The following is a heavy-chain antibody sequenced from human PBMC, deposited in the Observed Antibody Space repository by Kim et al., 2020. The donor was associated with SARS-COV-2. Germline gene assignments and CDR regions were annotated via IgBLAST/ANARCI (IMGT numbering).Heavy chain of an antibody. CDR3: ARDPGELLTTYFDY. Sequence: SETLSLTCTVSGYSISSGYYWGWIRQPPGKGLEWIGSIYHSGSTYYNPSLKSRVTISVDTSKNQFSLKLSSVTAADTAVYYCARDPGELLTTYFDYWGQGTLVTVSS. J-gene: IGHJ4*02. CDR2: IYHSGST. D-gene: IGHD1-26*01. V-gene: IGHV4-38-2*02. CDR1: GYSISSGYY.